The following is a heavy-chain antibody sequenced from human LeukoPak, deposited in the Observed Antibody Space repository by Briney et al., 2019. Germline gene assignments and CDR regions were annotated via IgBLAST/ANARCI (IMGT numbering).Heavy chain of an antibody. CDR3: ARVSGYCSGGACYSRRHFDH. Sequence: PSETLSLTCTVSGGPISRYYWSWIRQPPGKGLEWIGHIYDSGITNYNPSLKSRVPISVDTSKNQFSLKLSSVAAADTAVYYCARVSGYCSGGACYSRRHFDHWGQGTLVTVSS. D-gene: IGHD2-15*01. CDR1: GGPISRYY. J-gene: IGHJ4*02. CDR2: IYDSGIT. V-gene: IGHV4-59*01.